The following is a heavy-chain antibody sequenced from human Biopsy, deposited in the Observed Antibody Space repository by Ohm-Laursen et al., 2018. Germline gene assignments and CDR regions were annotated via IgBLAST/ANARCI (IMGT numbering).Heavy chain of an antibody. CDR1: GGSVSSDIYY. Sequence: PSDTLSLTCSVSGGSVSSDIYYWGWIRQPPGKGLEWIGSIHYSGPTFYTPSLKSRVTIAVDTSKNQVSLSLTSVTVAETAVYYCARQRAGFWFDPWGQGALVTVSS. J-gene: IGHJ5*02. CDR3: ARQRAGFWFDP. V-gene: IGHV4-39*01. D-gene: IGHD3-3*01. CDR2: IHYSGPT.